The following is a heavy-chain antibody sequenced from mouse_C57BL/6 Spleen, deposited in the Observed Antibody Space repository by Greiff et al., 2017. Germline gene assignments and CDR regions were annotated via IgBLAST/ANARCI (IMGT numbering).Heavy chain of an antibody. D-gene: IGHD2-4*01. V-gene: IGHV1-82*01. CDR1: GYAFSSSW. CDR2: IYPGDGDT. J-gene: IGHJ2*01. Sequence: VQLQQSGPELVKPGASVPISCKASGYAFSSSWMNWVKQRPGTGLEWIGRIYPGDGDTNYNGQFKGNATLTAAKSSSTAYMELSSLTSEDSAVYFCAMRGVYDYGRDYFDYWGQGTTLTVSS. CDR3: AMRGVYDYGRDYFDY.